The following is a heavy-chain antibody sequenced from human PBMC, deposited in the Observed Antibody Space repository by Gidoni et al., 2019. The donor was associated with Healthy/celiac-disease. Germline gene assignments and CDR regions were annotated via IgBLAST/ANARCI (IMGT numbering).Heavy chain of an antibody. V-gene: IGHV3-30*18. J-gene: IGHJ4*02. D-gene: IGHD5-12*01. CDR3: AKDLRVATILDY. Sequence: QVQLVESGGGVVQPGRSLSLSCAASGFTFSSYGMHWVRQAPGKGLEWVAVISYDGSNKYYADSVKGRFTISRDNSKNTLYLQMNSLRAEETAVYYCAKDLRVATILDYWGQGTLVTVSS. CDR2: ISYDGSNK. CDR1: GFTFSSYG.